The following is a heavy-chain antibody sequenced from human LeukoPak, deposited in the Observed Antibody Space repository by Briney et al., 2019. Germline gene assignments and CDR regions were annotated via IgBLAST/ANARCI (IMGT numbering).Heavy chain of an antibody. CDR2: FYTSGTT. CDR1: GGSISSYS. CDR3: ARTVVTLDWYFDL. D-gene: IGHD4-23*01. Sequence: SETLSLTCSVSGGSISSYSWNWIRQPAGKGLEWIGRFYTSGTTNYNPSLKSRVTMSIDTSKNQVSLKMRSVTAADTAVYYCARTVVTLDWYFDLWGRGTLVIVSS. J-gene: IGHJ2*01. V-gene: IGHV4-4*07.